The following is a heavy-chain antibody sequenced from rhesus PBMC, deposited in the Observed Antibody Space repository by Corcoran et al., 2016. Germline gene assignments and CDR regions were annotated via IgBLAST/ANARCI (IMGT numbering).Heavy chain of an antibody. CDR3: ARVNSSWYAFDF. V-gene: IGHV4-106*01. CDR2: IYGSGGRT. J-gene: IGHJ3*01. CDR1: GGSISDDYY. Sequence: QVQLQESGPGVVKPSETLSLTCAVSGGSISDDYYWSWIRQPPGKGLDWIGYIYGSGGRTNYNPSLKNRVTISIDTSKNQFSLKLSSVTAADTAVYYCARVNSSWYAFDFGGQGLRVTVSS. D-gene: IGHD6-13*01.